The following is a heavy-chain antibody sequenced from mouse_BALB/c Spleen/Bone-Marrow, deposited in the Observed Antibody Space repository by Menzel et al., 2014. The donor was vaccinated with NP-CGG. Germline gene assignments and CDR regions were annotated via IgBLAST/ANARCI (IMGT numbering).Heavy chain of an antibody. CDR3: TGRYGWFAY. V-gene: IGHV14-3*02. CDR1: GFNIKDTY. J-gene: IGHJ3*01. Sequence: LQQSGAELVKPGASVKLSCTASGFNIKDTYMHWVKQRPEQGLEWIGRIDPANGNTKYDPRFQGKATITADASSNTAYLQLSSLTSGDTAVYYCTGRYGWFAYWGQGTLVTVSA. CDR2: IDPANGNT. D-gene: IGHD2-14*01.